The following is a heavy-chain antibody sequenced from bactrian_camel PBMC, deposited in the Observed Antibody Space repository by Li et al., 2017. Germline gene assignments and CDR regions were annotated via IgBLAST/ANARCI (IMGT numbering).Heavy chain of an antibody. CDR1: GLTFSSYG. Sequence: VQLVESGGGLVQPGGSLRLSCAGSGLTFSSYGLSWVRQTPGKGLEPVSGITDDGSDTYYIKSVRDRFTISRDNAKNMLYLQMNSLKSQDTAVYYCASAVGKYWGQGTQVTVS. CDR3: ASAVGKY. V-gene: IGHV3-2*01. CDR2: ITDDGSDT. J-gene: IGHJ4*01.